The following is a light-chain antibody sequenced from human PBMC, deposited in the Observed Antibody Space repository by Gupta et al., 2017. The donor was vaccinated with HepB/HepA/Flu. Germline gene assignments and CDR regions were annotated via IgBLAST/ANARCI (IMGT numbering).Light chain of an antibody. CDR2: GAS. J-gene: IGKJ3*01. CDR1: QSVSYSSTNKNY. Sequence: DIVMSQSPDSLAVSLGERATIDCKSSQSVSYSSTNKNYLAWYQQRPGQPPKLLIYGASARASGVPDRFSGSGSGTDFTLSIISLQAEDVAVYYCQQYYGTPPITFGPGTKVDIK. CDR3: QQYYGTPPIT. V-gene: IGKV4-1*01.